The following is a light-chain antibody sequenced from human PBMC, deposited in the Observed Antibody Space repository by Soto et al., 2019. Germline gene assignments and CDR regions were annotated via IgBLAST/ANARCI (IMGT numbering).Light chain of an antibody. CDR3: QSYNSVGLT. CDR1: QDISNY. CDR2: GAS. V-gene: IGKV1-27*01. J-gene: IGKJ3*01. Sequence: DIQMTQSPSSLSASVGDRVTITCRASQDISNYLAWYQQKPGRVPNLLIYGASILQSGVPSRFSGSGSGTDFTLTSSSLQPEDVSTFYCQSYNSVGLTFGPGTKVDIK.